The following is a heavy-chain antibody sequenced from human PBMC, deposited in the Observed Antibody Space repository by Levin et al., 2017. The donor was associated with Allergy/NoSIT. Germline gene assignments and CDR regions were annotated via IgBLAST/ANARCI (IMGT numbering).Heavy chain of an antibody. CDR3: ATNAGSYPTPFDY. CDR2: IYYSGST. CDR1: GGSISSYY. V-gene: IGHV4-59*08. Sequence: PSQTLSLTCTVSGGSISSYYWSWIRQPPGKGLEWIGNIYYSGSTNYNPSLKSRVTISVDTSKNQVSLKLSSVTAADTAVYYCATNAGSYPTPFDYWGQGTLVTVSS. D-gene: IGHD1-26*01. J-gene: IGHJ4*02.